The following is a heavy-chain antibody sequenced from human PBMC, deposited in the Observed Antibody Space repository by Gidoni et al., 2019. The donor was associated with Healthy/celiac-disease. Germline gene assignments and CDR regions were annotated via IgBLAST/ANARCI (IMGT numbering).Heavy chain of an antibody. V-gene: IGHV1-69*01. J-gene: IGHJ3*02. CDR1: GGTFSRLS. CDR2: IIPIFGTA. CDR3: ARDLKFYYDSSGYSADAFDI. D-gene: IGHD3-22*01. Sequence: QVQLVQSGAAVQKPGSSVKVSFKASGGTFSRLSLIRVRQAPGQGLEWMGGIIPIFGTANYAQKFQGRVTITADESTSTAYMELSSLRSEDTAVYYCARDLKFYYDSSGYSADAFDIWGQGTMVTVSS.